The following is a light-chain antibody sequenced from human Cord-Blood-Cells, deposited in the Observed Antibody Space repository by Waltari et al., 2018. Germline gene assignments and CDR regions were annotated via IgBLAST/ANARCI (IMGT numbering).Light chain of an antibody. V-gene: IGLV3-19*01. CDR2: GKN. J-gene: IGLJ3*02. Sequence: SSELTPDPAVSVALGQTVRITCQGASLRSYYARWYQQKPGQAPVLVIYGKNNRPSGIPDRFSGSSSGNTASLTITGAQAEDEADYYCNSRDSSGNHWVFGGGTKLTVL. CDR1: SLRSYY. CDR3: NSRDSSGNHWV.